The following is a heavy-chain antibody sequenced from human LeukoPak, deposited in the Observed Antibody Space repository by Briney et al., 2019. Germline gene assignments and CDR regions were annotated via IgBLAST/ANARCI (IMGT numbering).Heavy chain of an antibody. D-gene: IGHD4-23*01. J-gene: IGHJ3*02. CDR2: IYYSGST. CDR1: GGSISSHY. Sequence: PSATLSLTCTVSGGSISSHYSNWIRQPPGKGLEWIGYIYYSGSTNYNPSLKSRVTISVDTSKNQFSLKLSSVTAADTAVYYCARETTVVTPGRSDVFDIWGQGTMVTVSS. V-gene: IGHV4-59*11. CDR3: ARETTVVTPGRSDVFDI.